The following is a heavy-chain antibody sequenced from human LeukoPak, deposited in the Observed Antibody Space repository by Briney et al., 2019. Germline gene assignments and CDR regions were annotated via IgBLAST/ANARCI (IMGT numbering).Heavy chain of an antibody. Sequence: GGSLRLSCAASGFTFRSYWMHWVRQAPGKGLVWVSRIRSDGSSTSYVDSVKGRFTISRDNAKNTLYLQMNSLRAEDTAVYYCARSDYFDYWGQGTLVTVSS. CDR2: IRSDGSST. V-gene: IGHV3-74*01. J-gene: IGHJ4*02. CDR1: GFTFRSYW. CDR3: ARSDYFDY.